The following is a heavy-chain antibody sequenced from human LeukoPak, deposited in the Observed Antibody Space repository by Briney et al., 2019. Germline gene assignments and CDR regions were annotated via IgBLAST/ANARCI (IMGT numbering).Heavy chain of an antibody. J-gene: IGHJ4*02. CDR3: ARELKVGNTGYYFDY. CDR2: INYSGST. CDR1: SGPFSDYY. Sequence: PSETLSLTCTVSSGPFSDYYWSWIRQPPGKGLEWIGYINYSGSTNYNPSLKSRVTILVDMSKNQFSLKMSSVTAADTAVYYCARELKVGNTGYYFDYWGQGTLVTVSS. V-gene: IGHV4-59*01. D-gene: IGHD2/OR15-2a*01.